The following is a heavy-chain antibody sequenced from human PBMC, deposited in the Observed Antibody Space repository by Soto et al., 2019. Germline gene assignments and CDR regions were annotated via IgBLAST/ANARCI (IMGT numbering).Heavy chain of an antibody. J-gene: IGHJ4*02. CDR1: GFTFSDYY. Sequence: QVQLVESGGGLVKPGGSLRLSCAASGFTFSDYYMSWIRQAPGKGLEWVSYISGSSSYTNYADSVKGRFTISRDNAKNSLYLQMNSLRAEDTAVYYWARARSTMVRGVIGYWGQGTLVTVSS. V-gene: IGHV3-11*05. CDR2: ISGSSSYT. CDR3: ARARSTMVRGVIGY. D-gene: IGHD3-10*01.